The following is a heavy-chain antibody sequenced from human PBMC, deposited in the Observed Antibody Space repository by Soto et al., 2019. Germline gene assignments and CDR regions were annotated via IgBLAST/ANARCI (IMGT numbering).Heavy chain of an antibody. V-gene: IGHV3-7*03. Sequence: DVQLVESGGDLVQPGGSLRLSCAASGFSFSSYWMTWVRQAPGKGLEWVANIKQDGREKYYVASVNGRFTISRDNGKNLLFLQMDSLTPDDTAVYYCAGDGVRNGAYNGWLDPWGQGTLVTVSS. CDR2: IKQDGREK. D-gene: IGHD3-16*01. CDR3: AGDGVRNGAYNGWLDP. J-gene: IGHJ5*02. CDR1: GFSFSSYW.